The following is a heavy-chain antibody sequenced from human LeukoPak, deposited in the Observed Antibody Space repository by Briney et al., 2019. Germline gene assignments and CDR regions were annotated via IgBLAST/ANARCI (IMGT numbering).Heavy chain of an antibody. CDR2: INPNSGGT. V-gene: IGHV1-2*02. CDR1: GYTLTGYY. Sequence: ASVKVSCKASGYTLTGYYIHWVRQAPGQGLEWMGWINPNSGGTNYAQKFQGRVTMTRDTSISTAYMELSRLRSDDTATYYCARDSGVVIGVNWFDPWGQGTLVTVSS. J-gene: IGHJ5*02. D-gene: IGHD2-2*01. CDR3: ARDSGVVIGVNWFDP.